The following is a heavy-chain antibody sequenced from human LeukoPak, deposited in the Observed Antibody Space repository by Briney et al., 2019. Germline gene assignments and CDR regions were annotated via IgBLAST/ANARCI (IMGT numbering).Heavy chain of an antibody. CDR2: INHSGST. Sequence: SETLSLTCAVYGGSFSGYYWSWIRQPPGKGLEWIGEINHSGSTNYNPSLKSRVTISVDTSKNQFSLKLSSVTAADTAVYYCASGGREIEYWGQGTLVTVSS. CDR3: ASGGREIEY. J-gene: IGHJ4*02. CDR1: GGSFSGYY. V-gene: IGHV4-34*01. D-gene: IGHD3-10*01.